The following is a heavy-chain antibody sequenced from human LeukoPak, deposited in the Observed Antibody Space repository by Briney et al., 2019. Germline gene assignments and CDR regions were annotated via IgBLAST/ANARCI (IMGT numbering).Heavy chain of an antibody. D-gene: IGHD3-16*01. J-gene: IGHJ4*02. CDR1: GYTFTSYG. V-gene: IGHV1-18*01. CDR3: ARVLITFGGVTAELDY. CDR2: ISAYNGNT. Sequence: ASVKVSCKASGYTFTSYGISWVRQAPGQGLEWMGWISAYNGNTNYAQKLQGRVTMTTDTSTSTAYMELRSLRSGDTAVYYCARVLITFGGVTAELDYWGQGTLVTVSS.